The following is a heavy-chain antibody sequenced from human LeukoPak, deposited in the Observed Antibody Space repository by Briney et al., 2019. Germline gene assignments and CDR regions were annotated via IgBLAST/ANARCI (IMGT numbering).Heavy chain of an antibody. CDR1: TGSISISSYY. D-gene: IGHD3-10*01. J-gene: IGHJ3*02. CDR3: ARGYGSGSYYLSFDAFDI. Sequence: SETLSLTCTVSTGSISISSYYWNWIRQPPGKGLEWIGYIAYSGSTNYNPSLKSRVTISVDTSKNQFSLKLSSVTAADTAVYYCARGYGSGSYYLSFDAFDIWGQGTMVTVSS. CDR2: IAYSGST. V-gene: IGHV4-61*01.